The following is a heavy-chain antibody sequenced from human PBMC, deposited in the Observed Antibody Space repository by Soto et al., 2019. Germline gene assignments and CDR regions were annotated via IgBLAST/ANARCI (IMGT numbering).Heavy chain of an antibody. CDR3: VRQDFYESSG. Sequence: QLQLQESGPGLMKPSETLSLTCTVSGVSISSSGYYWGWIRQPPGKGLEWIGSMSYSGSTYHNPSLKSRVTISVDTSKNPFSLKLTSVTAADTAVYYCVRQDFYESSGWGQGTLVTVSS. CDR1: GVSISSSGYY. V-gene: IGHV4-39*01. D-gene: IGHD3-22*01. CDR2: MSYSGST. J-gene: IGHJ4*02.